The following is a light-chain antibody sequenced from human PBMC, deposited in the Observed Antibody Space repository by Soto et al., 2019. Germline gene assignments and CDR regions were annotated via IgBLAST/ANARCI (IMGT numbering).Light chain of an antibody. J-gene: IGKJ1*01. CDR2: DAS. CDR3: QQYSDYWT. V-gene: IGKV1-5*01. CDR1: RGISRS. Sequence: DIQLTQSPSTLSASIGDRVTITCRASRGISRSLAWYQQKPGKAPKFLIYDASTLESGVPSRFSGGGCGAEFTLTISCLQPDDFAIYFCQQYSDYWTFGPGTRVEVK.